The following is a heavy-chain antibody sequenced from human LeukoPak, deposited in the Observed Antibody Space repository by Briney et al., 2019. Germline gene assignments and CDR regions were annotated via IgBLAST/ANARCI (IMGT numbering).Heavy chain of an antibody. J-gene: IGHJ4*02. Sequence: PSETLSLTCTVSGGSISSSSYYWGWIRQPPGKGLEWIGSIYYSGSTYYNPSLKSRVTISVDTSKNQFSLKLSSVTAADTAVYYCAREHYDSSGYDYWGQGTLVTVSS. CDR1: GGSISSSSYY. D-gene: IGHD3-22*01. CDR2: IYYSGST. V-gene: IGHV4-39*07. CDR3: AREHYDSSGYDY.